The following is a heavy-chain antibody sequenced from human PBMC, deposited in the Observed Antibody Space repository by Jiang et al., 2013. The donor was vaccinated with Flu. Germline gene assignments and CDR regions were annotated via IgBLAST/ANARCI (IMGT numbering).Heavy chain of an antibody. CDR3: ARDTYYDILTGYYYQFDY. J-gene: IGHJ4*02. Sequence: SGSGLVKPSETLSLTCTVSGGSISSYYWSWIRQPAGKGLEWIGRIYTSGSTNYNPSLKSRVTMSVDTSKNQFSLKLSSVTAADTAVYYCARDTYYDILTGYYYQFDYWGQGTLVTVSS. CDR2: IYTSGST. V-gene: IGHV4-4*07. D-gene: IGHD3-9*01. CDR1: GGSISSYY.